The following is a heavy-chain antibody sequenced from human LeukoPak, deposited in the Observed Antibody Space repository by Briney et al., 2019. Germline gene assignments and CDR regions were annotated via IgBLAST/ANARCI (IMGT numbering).Heavy chain of an antibody. D-gene: IGHD6-19*01. J-gene: IGHJ4*02. CDR3: ARGPYSSGWYRVSECFDY. Sequence: ASVKVSCKASGYTFTSYGISWVRQAPGQGLEWMGWISAYNGNTNYAQKLQGRVTMTTDTSTSTAYMELRSLRSDDTAVYYCARGPYSSGWYRVSECFDYWGQGTLVTVSS. CDR2: ISAYNGNT. CDR1: GYTFTSYG. V-gene: IGHV1-18*01.